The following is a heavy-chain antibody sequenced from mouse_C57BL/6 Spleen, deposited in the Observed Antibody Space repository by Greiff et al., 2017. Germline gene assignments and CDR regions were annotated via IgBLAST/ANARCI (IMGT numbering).Heavy chain of an antibody. J-gene: IGHJ2*01. CDR1: GYTFTSYW. D-gene: IGHD2-10*01. Sequence: QLQQSGTVLARPGASVKMSCKTSGYTFTSYWMHWVKQRPGQGLEWIGAIYPGNSDTSYNQKFKGKAKLTAVTSASTAYMELSSLTNEDSAVYYCTRSYYGNYEGYFDYWGQGTTLTVSS. V-gene: IGHV1-5*01. CDR2: IYPGNSDT. CDR3: TRSYYGNYEGYFDY.